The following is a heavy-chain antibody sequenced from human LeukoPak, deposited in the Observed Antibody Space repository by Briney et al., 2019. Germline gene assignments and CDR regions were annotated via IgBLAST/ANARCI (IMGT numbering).Heavy chain of an antibody. CDR1: GFTFSDYY. V-gene: IGHV3-11*06. Sequence: GGSLRLSCAASGFTFSDYYMSWIRQAPGKGLEWVSYISSRTSDTNYVDSVKGRFTISRDDAKNSLYLQMNSLRAEDTAVYYCAGFYYSAFFEYWGQEPWSPSPQ. D-gene: IGHD4/OR15-4a*01. J-gene: IGHJ4*01. CDR2: ISSRTSDT. CDR3: AGFYYSAFFEY.